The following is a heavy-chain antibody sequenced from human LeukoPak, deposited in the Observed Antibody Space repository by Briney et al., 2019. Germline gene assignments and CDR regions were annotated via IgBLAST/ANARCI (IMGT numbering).Heavy chain of an antibody. V-gene: IGHV4-59*12. CDR1: GGSISSYY. Sequence: SETLSLTCTVSGGSISSYYWSWIRQPPGKGLEWIGYIYNSGRTNYNPSLKSRVTISVDTSKNQFSLKLSSVTAADTAVYYCARAYYECFDYWGQGTLVTVSS. CDR2: IYNSGRT. D-gene: IGHD3-22*01. CDR3: ARAYYECFDY. J-gene: IGHJ4*02.